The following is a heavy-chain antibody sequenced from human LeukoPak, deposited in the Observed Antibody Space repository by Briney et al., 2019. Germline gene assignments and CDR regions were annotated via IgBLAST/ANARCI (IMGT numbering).Heavy chain of an antibody. CDR3: AELGITMIGGV. J-gene: IGHJ6*04. CDR2: ISDSSSYI. Sequence: GGSLRLSCAASGFTFSTYTMNWVRQAPGKGLEWVSSISDSSSYIYYADSVKGRFTISRDNAKNSLYLQMNSLRAEDTAVYYCAELGITMIGGVWGKGTTVTISS. CDR1: GFTFSTYT. V-gene: IGHV3-21*01. D-gene: IGHD3-10*02.